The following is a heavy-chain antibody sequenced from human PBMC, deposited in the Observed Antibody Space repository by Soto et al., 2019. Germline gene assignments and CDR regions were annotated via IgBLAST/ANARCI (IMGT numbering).Heavy chain of an antibody. CDR1: GYTFTGYY. CDR2: INPNSGDT. Sequence: ASVKVSCKASGYTFTGYYVHWVRQAPGQGLEWMGWINPNSGDTYLAQRFQGRVTMNRDTSIGTAYMELRGLTSDDTAEYYCAKGGAIVAAGTRVYLYNAMDVWGQGTTVTVAS. V-gene: IGHV1-2*02. J-gene: IGHJ6*02. D-gene: IGHD1-26*01. CDR3: AKGGAIVAAGTRVYLYNAMDV.